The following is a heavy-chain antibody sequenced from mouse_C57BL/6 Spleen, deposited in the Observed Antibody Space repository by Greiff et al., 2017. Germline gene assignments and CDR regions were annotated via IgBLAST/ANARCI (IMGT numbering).Heavy chain of an antibody. V-gene: IGHV1-55*01. J-gene: IGHJ4*01. CDR2: IYPGSGST. Sequence: QVQLQQPGAELVKPGASVKLSCKASGYTFTSYWITWVKQRPGQGLEWIGDIYPGSGSTNYNEKFKSKATLTVDISSSTAYMQLSSLTSEDSAVYYCAALPYYFAMDCWGQGTSVTVSS. CDR1: GYTFTSYW. CDR3: AALPYYFAMDC.